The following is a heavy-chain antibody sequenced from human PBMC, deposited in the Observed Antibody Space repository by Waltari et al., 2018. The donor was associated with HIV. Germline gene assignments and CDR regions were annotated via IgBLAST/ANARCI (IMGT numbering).Heavy chain of an antibody. J-gene: IGHJ3*02. CDR2: ISHSGST. V-gene: IGHV4-34*01. D-gene: IGHD3-3*01. Sequence: QVQLQQWGAGLLKPSETLSLTCAVYGGSFSGYYWSWIRQPPGKGLEWIGEISHSGSTNYHPSLKSRVTISVDTSKNQFSLKLSSVTAADTAVYYCARGLRSVLRFLVRQGAFDIWGQGTMVTVSS. CDR3: ARGLRSVLRFLVRQGAFDI. CDR1: GGSFSGYY.